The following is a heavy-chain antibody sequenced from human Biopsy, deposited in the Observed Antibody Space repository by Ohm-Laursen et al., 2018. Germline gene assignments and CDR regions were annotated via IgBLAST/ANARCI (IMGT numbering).Heavy chain of an antibody. CDR2: INPSGSTT. D-gene: IGHD1-7*01. J-gene: IGHJ4*02. CDR3: ATGPKRLTGTSYFES. Sequence: ASVKVSCKASGYSFTSYYMHWVRQAPGQGLEWMGMINPSGSTTSYPQIFQGRVTMTRDTSKSTVYMELSSLRSADTAVYYCATGPKRLTGTSYFESWGQGTLVTVSS. CDR1: GYSFTSYY. V-gene: IGHV1-46*01.